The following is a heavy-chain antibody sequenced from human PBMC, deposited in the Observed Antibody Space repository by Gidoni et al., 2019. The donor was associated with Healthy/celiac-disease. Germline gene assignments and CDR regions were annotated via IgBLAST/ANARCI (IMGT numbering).Heavy chain of an antibody. D-gene: IGHD6-13*01. CDR3: ARLAAAGLGYYYYYGMDV. J-gene: IGHJ6*02. CDR1: GFSLSTSGMC. V-gene: IGHV2-70*01. CDR2: IDWDDDK. Sequence: QVTLRESGPALVKPTQTLTLICTFSGFSLSTSGMCVSWIRQPPGKALEWLALIDWDDDKYYSTSLKTRLTISKDTSKSQVVLTMTNMDPVDTATYYCARLAAAGLGYYYYYGMDVWGQGTTVTVSS.